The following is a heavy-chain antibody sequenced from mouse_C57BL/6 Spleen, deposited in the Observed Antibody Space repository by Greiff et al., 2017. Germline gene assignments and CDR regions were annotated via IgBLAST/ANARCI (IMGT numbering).Heavy chain of an antibody. D-gene: IGHD4-1*01. CDR1: GFTFSDYY. Sequence: EVMLVESEGGIVQPGSSMKLSCTASGFTFSDYYMAWVRQVPEKGLEWVANINYDGSSTYYLDYLKSRFIISRDNAKNILYLQMSSLKSEDTATYYCARELVYAMDYWGQGTSVTVSS. CDR3: ARELVYAMDY. CDR2: INYDGSST. J-gene: IGHJ4*01. V-gene: IGHV5-16*01.